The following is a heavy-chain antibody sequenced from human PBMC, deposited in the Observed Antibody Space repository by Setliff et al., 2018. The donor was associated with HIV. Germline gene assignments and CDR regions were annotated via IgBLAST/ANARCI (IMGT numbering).Heavy chain of an antibody. J-gene: IGHJ4*02. CDR1: GGSISSSHW. D-gene: IGHD2-8*01. V-gene: IGHV4-4*02. CDR3: ASQVPSMLGRSLGY. CDR2: IHHSEST. Sequence: SETLSLTCAVSGGSISSSHWWSWVRQPPGKGLEWIGEIHHSESTNYDPSLKSRVTISVDKSKNHFSLKLSSVTAADTAVYYCASQVPSMLGRSLGYWGQGTLVTVSS.